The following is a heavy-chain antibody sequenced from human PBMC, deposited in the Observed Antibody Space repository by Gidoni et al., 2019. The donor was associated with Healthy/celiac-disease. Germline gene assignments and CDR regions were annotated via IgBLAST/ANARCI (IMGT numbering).Heavy chain of an antibody. CDR1: GFTFSRYG. J-gene: IGHJ3*02. D-gene: IGHD1-26*01. CDR2: ISYDGSNK. V-gene: IGHV3-30*18. CDR3: AKDLAGADDI. Sequence: QVQLLESGGGVVQPGRSFRLSCAASGFTFSRYGMLWVRQAPGKGLEWVAVISYDGSNKYYADSVKGRFTISRDNSKNTLYLQMNSLRAEDTAVYYCAKDLAGADDIWGQGTMVTVSS.